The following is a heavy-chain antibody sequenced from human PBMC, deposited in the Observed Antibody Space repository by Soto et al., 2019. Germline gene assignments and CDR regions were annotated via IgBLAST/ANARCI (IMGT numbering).Heavy chain of an antibody. J-gene: IGHJ3*02. CDR3: ARDTGYAHDAFDI. D-gene: IGHD5-12*01. V-gene: IGHV1-46*01. CDR2: INPTGSMT. CDR1: GYSFITSYH. Sequence: QVQLVQSGAEVKKPGASVKVSCKASGYSFITSYHMHWVRQAPGQGLEWMGIINPTGSMTRYSQKFQGRLTMTRDTSKATDYMELSNLTSEDTAVYFCARDTGYAHDAFDIWGQGTRVTVSS.